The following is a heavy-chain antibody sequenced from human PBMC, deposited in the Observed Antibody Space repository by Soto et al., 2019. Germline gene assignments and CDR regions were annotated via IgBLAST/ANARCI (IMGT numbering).Heavy chain of an antibody. D-gene: IGHD3-3*01. CDR2: INPSGGST. CDR3: ASGMLDDFWSGNYYYYMDV. Sequence: ASVKVSCKASGYTFTSYYMHWVRQAPGQGLEWMGIINPSGGSTSYAQKFQGRVTMTRDTSTSTVYMELSSLRSEDTAVYYCASGMLDDFWSGNYYYYMDVWGKGTTVTVSS. CDR1: GYTFTSYY. J-gene: IGHJ6*03. V-gene: IGHV1-46*03.